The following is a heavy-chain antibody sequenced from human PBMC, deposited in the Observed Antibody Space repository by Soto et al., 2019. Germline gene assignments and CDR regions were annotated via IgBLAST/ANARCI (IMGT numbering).Heavy chain of an antibody. CDR2: ISGSGGST. Sequence: EVQLLESGGGLVQPGGSLRLSCAASGFTFSSYVMSWVRQAPGKGLEWVSAISGSGGSTYYADSVKGRFTISRDNSKNTLYLQMNSLRAEDTAVYYCAKTRYSSSASGSDYWGQGTLVTVSS. D-gene: IGHD6-6*01. CDR3: AKTRYSSSASGSDY. V-gene: IGHV3-23*01. CDR1: GFTFSSYV. J-gene: IGHJ4*02.